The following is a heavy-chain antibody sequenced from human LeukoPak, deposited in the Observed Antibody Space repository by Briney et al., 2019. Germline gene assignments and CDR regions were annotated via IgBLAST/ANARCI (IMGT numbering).Heavy chain of an antibody. Sequence: GGSLRLSCAASGFTFSSYAMSWVRQAPGKGLEWVSAIRGSGGSTYYADSVKGRFTISRDNSKNTLYLQMNSLRAEDTAVYYCAKRYDSSGYYSYYFDYWGQGTLVTVSS. D-gene: IGHD3-22*01. CDR1: GFTFSSYA. V-gene: IGHV3-23*01. J-gene: IGHJ4*02. CDR3: AKRYDSSGYYSYYFDY. CDR2: IRGSGGST.